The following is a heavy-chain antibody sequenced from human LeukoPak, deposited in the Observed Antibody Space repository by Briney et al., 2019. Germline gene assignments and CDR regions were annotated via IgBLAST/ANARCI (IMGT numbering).Heavy chain of an antibody. CDR1: AGTFSIYT. V-gene: IGHV1-69*02. J-gene: IGHJ4*02. Sequence: SVKASCKASAGTFSIYTISCVRQAPGQGREWMGRIIPILGIANYAQKFQGRVTITADKSTSTAYMELSSLRSEDTAVYYCARSLYSYGYLDYWGQGTLVTVSS. D-gene: IGHD5-18*01. CDR2: IIPILGIA. CDR3: ARSLYSYGYLDY.